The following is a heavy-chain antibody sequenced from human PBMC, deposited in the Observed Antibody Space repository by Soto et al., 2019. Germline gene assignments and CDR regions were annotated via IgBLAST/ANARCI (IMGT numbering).Heavy chain of an antibody. CDR1: GYTFTGYY. V-gene: IGHV1-2*04. CDR3: ARVAQGDYRPNYYYYYGMDV. D-gene: IGHD4-17*01. Sequence: GASVKGSCKASGYTFTGYYMHWVRQAPGEGLEWMGWINPNSGGTNYAQKFQGWVTMTRDTSISTAYMELSRLRSDDTAVYYCARVAQGDYRPNYYYYYGMDVWGQGTTVTVSS. J-gene: IGHJ6*02. CDR2: INPNSGGT.